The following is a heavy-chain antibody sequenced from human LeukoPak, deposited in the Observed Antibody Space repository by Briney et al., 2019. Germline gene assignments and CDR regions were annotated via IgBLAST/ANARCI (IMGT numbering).Heavy chain of an antibody. CDR2: INPNSGGT. Sequence: ASVKVSCKASGYTFTGYYMHWVRQAPGQGLEWMGWINPNSGGTNYAQKFQGRVTMTRDTSISTAYMELSRLRSDDTAVYYCARDLKIVVVPAVDIDYWGQGTLVTVSS. D-gene: IGHD2-2*01. V-gene: IGHV1-2*02. CDR3: ARDLKIVVVPAVDIDY. CDR1: GYTFTGYY. J-gene: IGHJ4*02.